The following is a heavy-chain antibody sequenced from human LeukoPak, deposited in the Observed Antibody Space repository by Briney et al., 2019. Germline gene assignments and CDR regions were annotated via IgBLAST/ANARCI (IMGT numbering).Heavy chain of an antibody. Sequence: SETLSLTCIISDDSISSSTYYWGWIRQPPGKGLEWIGTLYYSGKTYYNPSLESRVTISVDTSKNQFSLNLSSVTAADTAVYYCAGGVTIVRGTSKHFDYWGQGTLVTVSS. CDR2: LYYSGKT. D-gene: IGHD3-10*01. CDR1: DDSISSSTYY. V-gene: IGHV4-39*07. CDR3: AGGVTIVRGTSKHFDY. J-gene: IGHJ4*02.